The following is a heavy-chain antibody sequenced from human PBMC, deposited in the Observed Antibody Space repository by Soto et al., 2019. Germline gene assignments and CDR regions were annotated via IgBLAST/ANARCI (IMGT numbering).Heavy chain of an antibody. Sequence: QITLKESGPPLVKPTQTLTLTCTFSGFSLSTNGVGVGWIRQPPGKALEWLADIHWNDDNHYSPSLKSRLTGTKAASKNQVVLTVLNIDPVDTATYYCAHRRVNKGLDTWGQGTLVAVSS. CDR3: AHRRVNKGLDT. V-gene: IGHV2-5*01. D-gene: IGHD2-21*01. CDR2: IHWNDDN. J-gene: IGHJ5*02. CDR1: GFSLSTNGVG.